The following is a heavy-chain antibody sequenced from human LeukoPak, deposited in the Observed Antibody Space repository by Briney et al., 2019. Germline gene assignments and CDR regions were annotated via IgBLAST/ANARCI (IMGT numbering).Heavy chain of an antibody. V-gene: IGHV3-23*01. Sequence: GGSLRLSCAASGFTFSSYAMSWARQAPGKGLEWVSAISGSGGSTYYADSVKGRFTISRDNSKNTLYLQMNSLRAEDTAVYYCAKDSGSDYYDSSGYPDYWGQGTLVTVSS. CDR3: AKDSGSDYYDSSGYPDY. CDR1: GFTFSSYA. CDR2: ISGSGGST. D-gene: IGHD3-22*01. J-gene: IGHJ4*02.